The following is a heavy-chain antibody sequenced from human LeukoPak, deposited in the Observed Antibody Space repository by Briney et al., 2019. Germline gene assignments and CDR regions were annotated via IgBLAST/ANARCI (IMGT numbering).Heavy chain of an antibody. CDR3: ARIGGTYYDFWSGYSGYYYYMDV. J-gene: IGHJ6*03. D-gene: IGHD3-3*01. CDR1: GGSFSGYY. V-gene: IGHV4-34*01. Sequence: SETLSLTCAVYGGSFSGYYWSWIRQPPGKGLEWIGSIYYSGSTYYNPSLKSRVTISVDTSKNQFSLKLSSVTAADTAVYYCARIGGTYYDFWSGYSGYYYYMDVWGKGTTVTVSS. CDR2: IYYSGST.